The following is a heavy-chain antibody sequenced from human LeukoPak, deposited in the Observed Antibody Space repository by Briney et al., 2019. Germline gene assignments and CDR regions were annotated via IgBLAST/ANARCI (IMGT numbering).Heavy chain of an antibody. CDR2: ISGSGGST. CDR3: AKAKIGYSSGWDH. Sequence: GGSLRLSCAASGFTFSSYAISWVRQAPGKGREGVLAISGSGGSTYYADSVKGRFTISRDNAKNSLYLQMNSLRAEDTAVYYCAKAKIGYSSGWDHWGQGTLVTVSS. V-gene: IGHV3-23*01. J-gene: IGHJ4*02. CDR1: GFTFSSYA. D-gene: IGHD6-19*01.